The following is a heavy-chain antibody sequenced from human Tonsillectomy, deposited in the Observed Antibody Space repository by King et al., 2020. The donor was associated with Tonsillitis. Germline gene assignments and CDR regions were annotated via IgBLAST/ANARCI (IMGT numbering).Heavy chain of an antibody. CDR1: GFTFDDYG. Sequence: VQLVESGGGVVRPGGSLRLSCAASGFTFDDYGMSWVRQAPGKGLEWVSGINWSGGRTGYADSVKGRFTISRDNAKNSLYLQMNSLRAEDTALYHCTRGDGSNHYTAGSPGAYYYGMDVWGQGTTVTVSS. D-gene: IGHD3-10*01. J-gene: IGHJ6*02. CDR2: INWSGGRT. V-gene: IGHV3-20*01. CDR3: TRGDGSNHYTAGSPGAYYYGMDV.